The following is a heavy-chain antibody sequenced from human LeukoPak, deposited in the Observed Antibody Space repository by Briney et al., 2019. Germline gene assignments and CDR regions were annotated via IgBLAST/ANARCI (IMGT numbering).Heavy chain of an antibody. CDR2: ISSSSSYI. CDR3: AREPYSGSYHYYYYYMDV. Sequence: GGSLRLSCAASGFTFSSYSMNWVRQAPGKGLEWVSSISSSSSYIYYADSVKGRFTISRDNAKNSLYLQMNSLRAEDTAVYYCAREPYSGSYHYYYYYMDVWGKGTTVTVSS. V-gene: IGHV3-21*01. J-gene: IGHJ6*03. CDR1: GFTFSSYS. D-gene: IGHD1-26*01.